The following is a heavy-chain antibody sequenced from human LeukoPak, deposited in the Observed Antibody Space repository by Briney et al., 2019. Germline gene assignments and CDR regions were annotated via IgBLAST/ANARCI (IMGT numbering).Heavy chain of an antibody. J-gene: IGHJ4*02. CDR3: ASDMYSGYDPSGIYDY. Sequence: PSETLSLTCAVSGYSISSGYYWGWIRQPPGKGLEWIGSIYHSGSTYYNPSLKSRVTISVDTSKNQFSLKLSSVTAADTAVYYCASDMYSGYDPSGIYDYWGQGTLVTVSS. V-gene: IGHV4-38-2*01. CDR2: IYHSGST. CDR1: GYSISSGYY. D-gene: IGHD5-12*01.